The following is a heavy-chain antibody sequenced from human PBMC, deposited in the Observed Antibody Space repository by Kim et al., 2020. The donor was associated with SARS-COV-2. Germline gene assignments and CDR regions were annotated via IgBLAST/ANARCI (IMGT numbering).Heavy chain of an antibody. J-gene: IGHJ4*02. Sequence: DSVKGRFTISRDNAKNSLYLQMNSLRAEDTAVYYCARDEIAVAGTDYFDYWGQGTLVTVSS. CDR3: ARDEIAVAGTDYFDY. D-gene: IGHD6-19*01. V-gene: IGHV3-21*01.